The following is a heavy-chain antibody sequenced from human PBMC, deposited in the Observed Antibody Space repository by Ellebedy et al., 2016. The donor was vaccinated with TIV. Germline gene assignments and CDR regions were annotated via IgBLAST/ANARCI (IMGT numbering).Heavy chain of an antibody. CDR1: AFAFSSYA. CDR3: AKVAESSGLTESFLEY. D-gene: IGHD3-22*01. J-gene: IGHJ4*02. V-gene: IGHV3-23*01. CDR2: IGGSGGAS. Sequence: PGGSLRLSCAPSAFAFSSYAMNWVRQAPGKGLEWVSTIGGSGGASNYADSVKGRFTISRDNTKNTLYLQRNNLRAEDTAIYYCAKVAESSGLTESFLEYWGQGTLVTVSS.